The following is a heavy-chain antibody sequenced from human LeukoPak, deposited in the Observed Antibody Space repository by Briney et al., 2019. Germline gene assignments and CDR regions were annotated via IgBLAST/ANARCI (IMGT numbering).Heavy chain of an antibody. CDR2: INHSGST. J-gene: IGHJ4*02. CDR3: ARTRRGTDYYDSSGYFYFDY. CDR1: GGSFSGYY. D-gene: IGHD3-22*01. Sequence: SETLSLTCAVYGGSFSGYYWSWIRQPPGKGLEWIGEINHSGSTNYNPSLKSRVTISVDTSKNQFSLKLSSVTAADTAVYYCARTRRGTDYYDSSGYFYFDYWGQGTLVTVSS. V-gene: IGHV4-34*01.